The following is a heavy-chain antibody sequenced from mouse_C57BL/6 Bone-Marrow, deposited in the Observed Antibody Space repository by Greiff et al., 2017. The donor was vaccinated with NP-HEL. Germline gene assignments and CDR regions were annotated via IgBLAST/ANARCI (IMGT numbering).Heavy chain of an antibody. CDR2: IRSKSNNYAT. V-gene: IGHV10-1*01. J-gene: IGHJ2*01. D-gene: IGHD1-1*01. CDR1: GFSFNTYA. CDR3: VRHDGSSFDY. Sequence: DVQLVESGGGLVQPKGSLKLSCAASGFSFNTYAMNWVRQAPGKGLEWVARIRSKSNNYATYYADSVKDRFTISRDDSESMLYLQMNNLKTEDTAMYYCVRHDGSSFDYWGQGTTLTVSS.